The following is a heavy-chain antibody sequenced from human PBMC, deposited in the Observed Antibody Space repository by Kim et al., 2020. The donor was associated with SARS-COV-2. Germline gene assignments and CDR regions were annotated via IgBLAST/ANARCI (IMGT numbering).Heavy chain of an antibody. J-gene: IGHJ4*02. V-gene: IGHV4-39*01. Sequence: SETLSLTCTVSGGSISSSSYYWGWIRQPPGKGLEWIGSIYYSGSTYYNPSLKSRVTISVDTSKNQFSLKLSSVTAADTAVYYCARQAAAGTMPFDYWGQGTLVTVSS. D-gene: IGHD6-13*01. CDR1: GGSISSSSYY. CDR2: IYYSGST. CDR3: ARQAAAGTMPFDY.